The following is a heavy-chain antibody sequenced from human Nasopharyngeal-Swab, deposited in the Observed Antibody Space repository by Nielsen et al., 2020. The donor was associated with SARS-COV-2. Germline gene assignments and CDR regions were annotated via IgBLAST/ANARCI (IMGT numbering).Heavy chain of an antibody. CDR1: GFTFDDYA. CDR3: AKAGGVAGEFYGMDV. V-gene: IGHV3-9*01. D-gene: IGHD2-8*02. Sequence: SLRLSCAASGFTFDDYAMHWVRQAPGKGLEWVSGISWNSGSICYADSVKGRVTISRDNAKNSLYLQMNSLRAEDTALYYCAKAGGVAGEFYGMDVWGQGTTVTVSS. J-gene: IGHJ6*02. CDR2: ISWNSGSI.